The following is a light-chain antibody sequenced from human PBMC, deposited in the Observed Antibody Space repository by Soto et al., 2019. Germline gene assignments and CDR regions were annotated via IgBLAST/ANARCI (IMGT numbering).Light chain of an antibody. CDR2: GAS. CDR3: QQYSSSRT. Sequence: EIVLTQSPGTLSLSPCERATLSCRASQSVSSRYLAWYQQKPGQAPRLLIYGASSRATGIPVRFSGSGSETDFTLTITRLEPEDFAMDYCQQYSSSRTFGQGTKVDI. V-gene: IGKV3-20*01. CDR1: QSVSSRY. J-gene: IGKJ1*01.